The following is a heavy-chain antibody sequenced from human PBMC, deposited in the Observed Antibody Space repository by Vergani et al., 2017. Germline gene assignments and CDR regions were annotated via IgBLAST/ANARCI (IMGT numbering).Heavy chain of an antibody. Sequence: QVQLVESGGGVVQPGRSLRLSCAASGFTFSSYGMHWVRQAPGKGLEWVAVIWYDGSNKYYADSVKGRFTISRDNSKNTLYLQMNSLRAEDTAVYYCARRPGRFLDQGLGAFDIWGQGTMVTVSS. CDR3: ARRPGRFLDQGLGAFDI. J-gene: IGHJ3*02. D-gene: IGHD3-3*01. V-gene: IGHV3-33*01. CDR2: IWYDGSNK. CDR1: GFTFSSYG.